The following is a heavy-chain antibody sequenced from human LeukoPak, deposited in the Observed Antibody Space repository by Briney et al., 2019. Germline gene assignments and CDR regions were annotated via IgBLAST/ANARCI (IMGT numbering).Heavy chain of an antibody. V-gene: IGHV3-23*01. CDR3: AKAGGFSGSYD. Sequence: GGSLRLSCAASGFTFSSYAMSWVRQAPGKGLEWVLAISGSGGSTYYADSVKGRFTISRDNSKNTLFLQMNSLRAEDTAVYYCAKAGGFSGSYDWGQGTLVTVSS. J-gene: IGHJ4*02. CDR2: ISGSGGST. CDR1: GFTFSSYA. D-gene: IGHD1-26*01.